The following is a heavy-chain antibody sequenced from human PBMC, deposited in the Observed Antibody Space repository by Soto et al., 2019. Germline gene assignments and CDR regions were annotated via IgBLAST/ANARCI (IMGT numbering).Heavy chain of an antibody. CDR1: GFTFSSYA. CDR2: ISGSGGST. Sequence: GGSLRLSCAASGFTFSSYAMSWVRQAPGKGLEWVSAISGSGGSTYYADSVKGRFTISRDNSKNTLYLQMNSLRAEDTAVYYCAKGSGSYDFWSGYYNGAFDIWGQGTMVTVSS. J-gene: IGHJ3*02. D-gene: IGHD3-3*01. CDR3: AKGSGSYDFWSGYYNGAFDI. V-gene: IGHV3-23*01.